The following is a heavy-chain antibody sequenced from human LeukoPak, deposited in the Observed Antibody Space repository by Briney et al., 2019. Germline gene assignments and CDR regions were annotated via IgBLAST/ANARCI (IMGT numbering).Heavy chain of an antibody. D-gene: IGHD3-22*01. J-gene: IGHJ4*02. CDR1: GGTFSSYA. V-gene: IGHV1-69*04. CDR3: ASDTYYYDGSGYHSWGY. CDR2: IIPILGIA. Sequence: GASVKVSCKASGGTFSSYAISWVRQAPGQGLEWMGRIIPILGIANYAQKFQGRVTITADKSTSTAYMELSSLRSEDTAVYYCASDTYYYDGSGYHSWGYWGQGTLVTVSS.